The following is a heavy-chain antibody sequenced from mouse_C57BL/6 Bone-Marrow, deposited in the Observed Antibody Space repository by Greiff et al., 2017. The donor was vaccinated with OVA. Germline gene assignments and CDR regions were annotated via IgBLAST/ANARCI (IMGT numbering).Heavy chain of an antibody. D-gene: IGHD1-1*01. CDR2: INPSNGGT. Sequence: QVQLKQPGTELVKPGASVKLSCKASGYTFTSYWMHWVKQRPGQGLEWIGNINPSNGGTNYNEKFKSKATLTVDKSSSTAYMQLSSLTSEDSAVYYCARLDYYGSRSFAYWGQGTLVTVSA. V-gene: IGHV1-53*01. CDR1: GYTFTSYW. CDR3: ARLDYYGSRSFAY. J-gene: IGHJ3*01.